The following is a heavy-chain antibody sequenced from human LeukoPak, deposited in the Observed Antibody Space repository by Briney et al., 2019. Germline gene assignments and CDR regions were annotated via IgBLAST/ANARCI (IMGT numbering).Heavy chain of an antibody. CDR3: ARDRDSGWSFGYYYYYGMDV. J-gene: IGHJ6*02. Sequence: TGGSLRLSCAASGFTFSSYSMTWVRQAPGKGLEWVSSISSSSSYIYYADSVKGRFTISRDNAKNSLYLQMNSLRAEDTAVYYCARDRDSGWSFGYYYYYGMDVWGQGTTVTVSS. D-gene: IGHD6-19*01. CDR1: GFTFSSYS. V-gene: IGHV3-21*01. CDR2: ISSSSSYI.